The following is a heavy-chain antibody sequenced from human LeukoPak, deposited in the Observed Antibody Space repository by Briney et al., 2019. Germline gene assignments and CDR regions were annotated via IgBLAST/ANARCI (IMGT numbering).Heavy chain of an antibody. J-gene: IGHJ4*02. Sequence: GGSLRLSCAASGFTFSSYGMHWVGQAPGKGLEGVAVIWYDGSNKYYADSVKGRFTITKDNSKNTLYLQMNSLRAEDTAVYYCAKDLDLYYDSSGHDYWGQGTLVTVSS. CDR3: AKDLDLYYDSSGHDY. V-gene: IGHV3-33*06. CDR2: IWYDGSNK. CDR1: GFTFSSYG. D-gene: IGHD3-22*01.